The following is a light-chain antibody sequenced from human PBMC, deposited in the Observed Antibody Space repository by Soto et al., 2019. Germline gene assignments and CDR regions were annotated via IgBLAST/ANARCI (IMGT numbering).Light chain of an antibody. CDR2: DVS. CDR1: SSDVGIYNY. V-gene: IGLV2-11*01. Sequence: QSALTQPRSVSGSPGQSVTISCTGTSSDVGIYNYVSWYQQHPGKAPKLMIYDVSKRPSGVPDRFSGSKSGNTASLTISGLQAEDEADYYCCSYAGSHTLGGFGTVTKMTV. J-gene: IGLJ1*01. CDR3: CSYAGSHTLGG.